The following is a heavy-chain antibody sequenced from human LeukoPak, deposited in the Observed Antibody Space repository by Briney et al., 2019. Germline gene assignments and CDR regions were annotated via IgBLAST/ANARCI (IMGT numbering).Heavy chain of an antibody. Sequence: SETLSLTCTVYGGSISSYYWSWIRQPPGKGLEWIGYIYYSGSTNYNPSLKSRVTISVDTSKNQFSLKLSSVTAADTAVYYCARGSGNYGYFYYYYGMDVWGQGTTVTVSS. CDR1: GGSISSYY. V-gene: IGHV4-59*01. CDR2: IYYSGST. CDR3: ARGSGNYGYFYYYYGMDV. J-gene: IGHJ6*02. D-gene: IGHD5-18*01.